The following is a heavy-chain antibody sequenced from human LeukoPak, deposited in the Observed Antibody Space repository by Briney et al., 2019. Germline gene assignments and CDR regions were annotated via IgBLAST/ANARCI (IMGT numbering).Heavy chain of an antibody. CDR1: GGSISSYY. CDR3: AKEGAGFGV. D-gene: IGHD3-10*01. J-gene: IGHJ4*02. V-gene: IGHV4-59*12. Sequence: PSETLSLTCTVSGGSISSYYWSWIRQPPGKGLEWIGYIYYSGSTNYNPSLKSRVTISVDTSKNQFSLQLNSVTPEDTAVYYCAKEGAGFGVWGQGTLVTVSS. CDR2: IYYSGST.